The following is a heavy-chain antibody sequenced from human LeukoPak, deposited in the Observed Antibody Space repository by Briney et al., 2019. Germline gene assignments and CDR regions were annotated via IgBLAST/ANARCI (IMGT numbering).Heavy chain of an antibody. CDR2: IKEDGSEK. CDR3: AKVAKYYYGSETYYFFEH. V-gene: IGHV3-7*01. D-gene: IGHD3-10*01. CDR1: GFTISSYW. J-gene: IGHJ4*02. Sequence: GGSLRLSCVASGFTISSYWMTWVRQAPGKGLEWVGNIKEDGSEKNYADSVNGRFTISRDNAKNSLYLQMNSLRVEDTAVYYCAKVAKYYYGSETYYFFEHWGQGTPVTASS.